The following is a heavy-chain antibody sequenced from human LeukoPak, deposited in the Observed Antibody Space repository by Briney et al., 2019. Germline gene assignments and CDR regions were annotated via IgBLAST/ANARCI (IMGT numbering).Heavy chain of an antibody. CDR1: GFTFSSYG. Sequence: PGGSLRLSCAASGFTFSSYGMHWVRQAPGKGLEWVAVISYDGSNKYYADSVRARFTISRDNSKNTLYLQMNSLRAEDTAVYYCAKDRGYCSGDSCYYFDYWGQGTLVTVSS. D-gene: IGHD2-15*01. J-gene: IGHJ4*02. CDR3: AKDRGYCSGDSCYYFDY. V-gene: IGHV3-30*18. CDR2: ISYDGSNK.